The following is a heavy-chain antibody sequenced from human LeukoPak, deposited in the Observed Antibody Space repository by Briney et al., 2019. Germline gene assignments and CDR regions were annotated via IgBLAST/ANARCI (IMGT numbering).Heavy chain of an antibody. Sequence: GGSLRLSCAASGFTFISYGMHWVRQAPGKGLEWVAVIWCDGSNKYYADSVEGRFTISRDNSKNTLYLQMNSLRAEDTAVYYCASMSTFGGNRGQDYWGQGTLVTVSS. CDR3: ASMSTFGGNRGQDY. D-gene: IGHD3-16*01. V-gene: IGHV3-33*01. CDR2: IWCDGSNK. CDR1: GFTFISYG. J-gene: IGHJ4*02.